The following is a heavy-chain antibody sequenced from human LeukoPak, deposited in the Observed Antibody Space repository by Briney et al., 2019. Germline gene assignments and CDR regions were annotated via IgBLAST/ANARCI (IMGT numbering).Heavy chain of an antibody. Sequence: GGSLRLSCAASGFTFSNYAMSWVRQAPGKGLEWVSGISGSGDSTYYADSVKGRFTISRDNSKNTLYLQMNSLRAEDTAVYYCAKAPGYTPLDAFDIWGQGTMVTVSS. J-gene: IGHJ3*02. CDR1: GFTFSNYA. CDR3: AKAPGYTPLDAFDI. V-gene: IGHV3-23*01. CDR2: ISGSGDST. D-gene: IGHD5-12*01.